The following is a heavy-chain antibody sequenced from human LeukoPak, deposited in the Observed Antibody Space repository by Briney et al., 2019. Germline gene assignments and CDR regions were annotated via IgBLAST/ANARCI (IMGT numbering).Heavy chain of an antibody. CDR3: ARDSSSNGRFGY. J-gene: IGHJ4*02. CDR2: ISYDGSNK. D-gene: IGHD6-13*01. V-gene: IGHV3-30-3*01. Sequence: GGSLRLSCAASGFTFSSYAMHWVRQAPGKGPEWVAVISYDGSNKYYADSVKGRFTISRDNSKNTLYLQMNSLRAEDTAVYYCARDSSSNGRFGYWGQGTLVTVSS. CDR1: GFTFSSYA.